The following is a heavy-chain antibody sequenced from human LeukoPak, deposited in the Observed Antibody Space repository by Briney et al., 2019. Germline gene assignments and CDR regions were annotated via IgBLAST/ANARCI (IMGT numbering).Heavy chain of an antibody. D-gene: IGHD2-15*01. Sequence: GGSLRLSCAASGFTFSSYGMHWVRQAPGKGLEWVAVISYDGSNKYYADSVKGRFTISRDNSKNTLYLQMNSLRAEDTAVYYCARGGAIGYCSGGSCYLFDYWGQGTLVTVSS. CDR2: ISYDGSNK. V-gene: IGHV3-30*03. J-gene: IGHJ4*02. CDR3: ARGGAIGYCSGGSCYLFDY. CDR1: GFTFSSYG.